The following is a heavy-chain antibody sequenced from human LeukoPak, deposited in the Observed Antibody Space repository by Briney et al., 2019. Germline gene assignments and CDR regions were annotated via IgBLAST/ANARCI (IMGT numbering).Heavy chain of an antibody. CDR3: ARAPDAYEAFDN. V-gene: IGHV3-30*03. J-gene: IGHJ3*02. CDR1: GFTFSSYG. D-gene: IGHD3-16*01. Sequence: GRSPRLSCAASGFTFSSYGMHWVRQAPGKGLEWVAVISYDGSNKYYADSVKGRFTISRDNSKNTLYLQMNSLRAEDTAVYYCARAPDAYEAFDNWGQGTMVTVSS. CDR2: ISYDGSNK.